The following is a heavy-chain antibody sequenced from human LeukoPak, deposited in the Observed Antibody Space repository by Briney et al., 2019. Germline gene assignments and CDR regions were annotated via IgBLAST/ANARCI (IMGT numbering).Heavy chain of an antibody. D-gene: IGHD6-13*01. CDR3: ARAKSSWYYFDY. Sequence: GGSLRLSCAASGFTFSSYSMNWVRQAPGKGLERVPSISSSSYIYYADSVKGRFTISRDNAKNSLYLQMNSLRAEDTAVYYCARAKSSWYYFDYWGQGTLVTVSS. CDR2: ISSSSYI. V-gene: IGHV3-21*01. CDR1: GFTFSSYS. J-gene: IGHJ4*02.